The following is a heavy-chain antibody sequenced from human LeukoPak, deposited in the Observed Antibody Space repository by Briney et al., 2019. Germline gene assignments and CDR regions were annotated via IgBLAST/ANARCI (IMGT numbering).Heavy chain of an antibody. CDR3: ARGQTKVVVGTLYYMDV. D-gene: IGHD2-15*01. CDR2: ISAYNGNT. V-gene: IGHV1-18*01. CDR1: GYTFTSYG. Sequence: ASVTVSCKASGYTFTSYGISWVRQAPGQGLEWMGWISAYNGNTNYAQKLHGRVTMTTDTSTSTAYMELRSLRSDDTAVYYCARGQTKVVVGTLYYMDVWGKGTTVTVSS. J-gene: IGHJ6*03.